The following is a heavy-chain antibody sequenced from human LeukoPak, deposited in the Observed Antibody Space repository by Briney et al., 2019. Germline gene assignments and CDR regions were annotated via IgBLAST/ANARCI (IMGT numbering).Heavy chain of an antibody. CDR3: ARVFKAYYYDSSGINWFDP. V-gene: IGHV4-30-4*08. CDR1: GGSISRGDYY. Sequence: PSQTLSLTCTVSGGSISRGDYYWSWIRQPPGKGLEWIGYIYYGGSTYYNPSLKSRVTISVDTSKNQFSLKLSSVTAADTAVYYCARVFKAYYYDSSGINWFDPWGQGTLVTVSS. D-gene: IGHD3-22*01. CDR2: IYYGGST. J-gene: IGHJ5*02.